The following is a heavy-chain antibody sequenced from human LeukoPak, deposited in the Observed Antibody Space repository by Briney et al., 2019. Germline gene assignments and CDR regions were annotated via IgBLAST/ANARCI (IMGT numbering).Heavy chain of an antibody. D-gene: IGHD1-14*01. J-gene: IGHJ3*02. CDR3: AKVDRNYNGHAFDI. CDR1: GGSISSDY. V-gene: IGHV4-4*07. Sequence: SETLSLACSVSGGSISSDYWSWIRQPAGKGLEWIGRIYSSGSTNYNPSLKSRVTMSLDTSKNQFSLNLSSVTAADTAVYYCAKVDRNYNGHAFDIWGQGTMVTVSP. CDR2: IYSSGST.